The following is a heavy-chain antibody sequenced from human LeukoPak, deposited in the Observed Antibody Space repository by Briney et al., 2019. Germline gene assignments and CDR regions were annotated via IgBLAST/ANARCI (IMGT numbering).Heavy chain of an antibody. CDR1: GFTLVDY. J-gene: IGHJ6*03. CDR3: ARADSVPAGDYHYWYMDV. D-gene: IGHD6-13*01. V-gene: IGHV1-2*02. Sequence: ASVKVSCKASGFTLVDYIHWVRQDPRQGLQWMGWINPNSGDTEYAQKFQGRVTMTRDTSVSIVYMELSSLRSDDTAVYYCARADSVPAGDYHYWYMDVWGKGTTVTVSS. CDR2: INPNSGDT.